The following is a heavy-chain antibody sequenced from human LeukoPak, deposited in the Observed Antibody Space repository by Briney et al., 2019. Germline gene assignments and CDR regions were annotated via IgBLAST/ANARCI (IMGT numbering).Heavy chain of an antibody. V-gene: IGHV3-23*01. CDR2: LSGNGNTI. CDR3: AKALYGGHDY. CDR1: GFTFSSYA. J-gene: IGHJ4*02. D-gene: IGHD4-23*01. Sequence: GGSLRPSCAASGFTFSSYAMSWVRQAPGKGLECVSALSGNGNTIYYADSVKGRFTISRDNSKNTLSLQMNSLRAEDTAVYYCAKALYGGHDYWGQGTLVTVSS.